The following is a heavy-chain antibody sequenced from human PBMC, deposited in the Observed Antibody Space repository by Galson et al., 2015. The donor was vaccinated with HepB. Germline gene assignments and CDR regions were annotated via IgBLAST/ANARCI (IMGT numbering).Heavy chain of an antibody. CDR2: IKQDGSEQ. D-gene: IGHD2-15*01. V-gene: IGHV3-7*01. CDR3: ARDSCSGGSCLAAFDY. CDR1: GFTFRSYS. J-gene: IGHJ4*02. Sequence: SLRLSCAASGFTFRSYSMTWVRQAPGKGLEWVANIKQDGSEQYYVDSVKGRFTISRDNAKNSLYLQMNSLRAEDTAVYYCARDSCSGGSCLAAFDYWGQGTLVTVSS.